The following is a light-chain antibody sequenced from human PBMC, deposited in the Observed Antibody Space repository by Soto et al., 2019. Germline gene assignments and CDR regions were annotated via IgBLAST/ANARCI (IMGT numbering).Light chain of an antibody. CDR3: QQYDSSPRT. V-gene: IGKV3-20*01. Sequence: DNVLSQSLGTLSPSPRARATLSCRPSQSLSSSSLAWYQQKPGQAPRLLISGASSRAADIPDRFSGSGSGTDFTLTINRLEPEDFAVYYCQQYDSSPRTFGQGTKVDIK. CDR1: QSLSSSS. J-gene: IGKJ1*01. CDR2: GAS.